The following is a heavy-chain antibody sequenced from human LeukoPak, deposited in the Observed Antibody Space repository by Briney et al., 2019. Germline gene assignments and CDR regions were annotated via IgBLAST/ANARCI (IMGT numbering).Heavy chain of an antibody. V-gene: IGHV3-48*02. CDR2: ISSGSYAI. J-gene: IGHJ3*01. CDR3: ARSLQGKTFDAFDV. Sequence: GGSLRLSCAASGFTFSSYSMNWVRQTPGKGLEWVSYISSGSYAIFYTDSVKGRFTISRDNAKSSLFLQMNSLRDQDTAVYYCARSLQGKTFDAFDVWGQGTMVAVSS. CDR1: GFTFSSYS.